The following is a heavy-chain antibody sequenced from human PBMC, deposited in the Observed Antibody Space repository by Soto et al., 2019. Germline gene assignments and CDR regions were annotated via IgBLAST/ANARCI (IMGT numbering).Heavy chain of an antibody. CDR1: GFSLSTSGMC. CDR3: ARIDTTDCSGGSCYSGFDP. V-gene: IGHV2-70*11. CDR2: IDWDDDK. J-gene: IGHJ5*02. D-gene: IGHD2-15*01. Sequence: SGPTLVNPTQTLTLTCTFSGFSLSTSGMCMSWIRQPPGKALEWLARIDWDDDKYYSTSLKTRLTISKDTSKNQVVLTMTNMNPVDTATYYFARIDTTDCSGGSCYSGFDPGGQGTLVTVSS.